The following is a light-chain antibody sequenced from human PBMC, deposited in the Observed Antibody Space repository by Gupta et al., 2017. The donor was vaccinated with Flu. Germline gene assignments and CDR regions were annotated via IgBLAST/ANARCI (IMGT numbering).Light chain of an antibody. V-gene: IGKV1-12*01. J-gene: IGKJ4*01. Sequence: ITMTQYPSTVSASVGDRVTITCRASQGMSRGVASYQQKPGKAPKRLSYAASSLQSAVPSRASGCGSVRDGTLTISSLQPEDVATYYCQQANNFPNTFGGGTKVEI. CDR2: AAS. CDR3: QQANNFPNT. CDR1: QGMSRG.